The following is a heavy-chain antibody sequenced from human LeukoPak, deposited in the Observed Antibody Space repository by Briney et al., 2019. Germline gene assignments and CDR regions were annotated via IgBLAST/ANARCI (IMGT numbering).Heavy chain of an antibody. CDR2: IRSKRYGGTT. Sequence: GGSLRLSCTASGFTFGDYAMSWVRQAPGKGLEWVGFIRSKRYGGTTEYAASVKGRFTISTDESKSIAYLQMNSLKTEDTAVYYCTTEVSFDYWGQGTLVTDSS. CDR3: TTEVSFDY. CDR1: GFTFGDYA. V-gene: IGHV3-49*04. J-gene: IGHJ4*02.